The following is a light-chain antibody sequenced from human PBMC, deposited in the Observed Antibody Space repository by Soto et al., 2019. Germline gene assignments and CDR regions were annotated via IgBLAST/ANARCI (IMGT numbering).Light chain of an antibody. J-gene: IGKJ1*01. V-gene: IGKV1-9*01. CDR1: QGISSN. CDR2: GAS. Sequence: PLTQSPSSLSASVGDRVTITCRASQGISSNLAWYQQKPGRAPKLLIFGASTLQSGVPSRFSGSGSGTDFTLTISSLQPEDLATYLCQKLNAYPPWTFGQGTKVEIK. CDR3: QKLNAYPPWT.